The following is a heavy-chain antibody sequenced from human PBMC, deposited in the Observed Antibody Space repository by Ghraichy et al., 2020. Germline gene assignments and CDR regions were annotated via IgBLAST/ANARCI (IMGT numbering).Heavy chain of an antibody. J-gene: IGHJ4*02. D-gene: IGHD2-15*01. V-gene: IGHV4-4*09. CDR2: IYTSGST. CDR1: GGSISSYY. CDR3: ASGWELPNVDY. Sequence: SETLSLTCTVSGGSISSYYWSWIRQPPGKGLEWIGYIYTSGSTNYNPSLKSRVTISVDTSKNQFSLKLSSVTAADTAVYYCASGWELPNVDYWGQGTLVTVSS.